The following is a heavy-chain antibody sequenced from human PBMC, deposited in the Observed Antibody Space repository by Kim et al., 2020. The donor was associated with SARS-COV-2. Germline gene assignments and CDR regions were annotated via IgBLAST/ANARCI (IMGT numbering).Heavy chain of an antibody. CDR3: ASDVRDCSRTSCSAY. V-gene: IGHV4-34*01. CDR1: GGSFSNYY. Sequence: SETLSLTCAVYGGSFSNYYWTWIRQPPGKRLEWIGEINHSGGTTYNPSLKSRVTISVDTARNQFSLRLSSVTAADTAVYYCASDVRDCSRTSCSAYWGQGTLVTVSS. J-gene: IGHJ4*02. D-gene: IGHD2-2*01. CDR2: INHSGGT.